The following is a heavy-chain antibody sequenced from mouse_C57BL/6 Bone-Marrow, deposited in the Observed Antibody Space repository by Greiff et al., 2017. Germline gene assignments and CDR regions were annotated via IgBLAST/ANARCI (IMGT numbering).Heavy chain of an antibody. J-gene: IGHJ4*01. V-gene: IGHV1-76*01. CDR2: IYPGSGNT. Sequence: VQLQQSGAELVRPGASVKLSCKASGYTFTDYYINWVKQRPGQGLEWIARIYPGSGNTYYNEKFKGKATLTAEKSSSTAYMQLSSLTSEDSAVYFCARPYYYGYYYAMDYWGQGTSVTVSS. CDR3: ARPYYYGYYYAMDY. CDR1: GYTFTDYY. D-gene: IGHD1-1*01.